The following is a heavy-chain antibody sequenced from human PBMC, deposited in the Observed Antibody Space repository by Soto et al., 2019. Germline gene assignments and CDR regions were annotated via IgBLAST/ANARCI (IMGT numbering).Heavy chain of an antibody. CDR1: GCTFSGYT. CDR3: AANYGDYLYGMDV. CDR2: INPNSGGT. D-gene: IGHD4-17*01. Sequence: ASVKVSCKASGCTFSGYTFNWVRQAPGQGLEWMGWINPNSGGTNYAQKFQGWVTMTRDTSISTAYMELSRLRSDDTAVYYCAANYGDYLYGMDVWGQGTTVTVSS. V-gene: IGHV1-2*04. J-gene: IGHJ6*02.